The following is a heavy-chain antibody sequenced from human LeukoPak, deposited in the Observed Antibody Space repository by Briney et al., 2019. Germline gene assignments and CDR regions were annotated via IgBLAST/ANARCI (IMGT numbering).Heavy chain of an antibody. V-gene: IGHV3-23*01. D-gene: IGHD4-23*01. Sequence: GRSLRLSCAASGFTFSTYAMSWVRQAPGKGLEWVSVITGSGGSTYHADSVKGRFTISRDNSKNTLYLQMNSLRAEDTAVYFCAKNGGNSFHYFDYWGQGTLVTVSS. CDR2: ITGSGGST. J-gene: IGHJ4*02. CDR1: GFTFSTYA. CDR3: AKNGGNSFHYFDY.